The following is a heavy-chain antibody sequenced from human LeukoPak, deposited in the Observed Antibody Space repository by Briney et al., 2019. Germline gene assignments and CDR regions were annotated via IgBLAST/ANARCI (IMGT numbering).Heavy chain of an antibody. Sequence: SETLSLTCTVSGGSVSSYYWSWIRQPPGKGLEWIGYIYYSGSTNYNPSLKSRVTISVDTSKNQFSLKLSSVTAADTALYYCARGVVTTVYYYYYMDVWGKGTTVTVSS. CDR2: IYYSGST. D-gene: IGHD4-17*01. CDR1: GGSVSSYY. J-gene: IGHJ6*03. CDR3: ARGVVTTVYYYYYMDV. V-gene: IGHV4-59*02.